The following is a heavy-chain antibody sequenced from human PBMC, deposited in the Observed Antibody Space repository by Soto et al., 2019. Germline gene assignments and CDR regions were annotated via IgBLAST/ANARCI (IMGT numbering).Heavy chain of an antibody. CDR1: GFTFSSYG. V-gene: IGHV3-33*01. D-gene: IGHD4-17*01. CDR2: IWYDGSNK. CDR3: ARDLSGDYGALDT. Sequence: QVQLVESGGGVVQPGRSLRLSCAASGFTFSSYGMHWARQGPGKGLEWVAVIWYDGSNKVYADSVKGCFTISKDNSKNTLYLQMNSLRAEDTAVYYCARDLSGDYGALDTWGQGTMVTVSS. J-gene: IGHJ3*02.